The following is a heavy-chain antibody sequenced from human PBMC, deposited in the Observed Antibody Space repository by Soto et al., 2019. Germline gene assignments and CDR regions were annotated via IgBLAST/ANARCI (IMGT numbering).Heavy chain of an antibody. J-gene: IGHJ6*02. Sequence: ASVKVSCKXSGYTFTSYYMHWVRQAPGQGLEWMGIINPSGGSTSYAQKFQGRVTMTRDTSTSTVYMELSSLRSEDTAVYYCARVGTRRYYGMDVWGQGTTVTVSS. V-gene: IGHV1-46*01. D-gene: IGHD4-17*01. CDR2: INPSGGST. CDR3: ARVGTRRYYGMDV. CDR1: GYTFTSYY.